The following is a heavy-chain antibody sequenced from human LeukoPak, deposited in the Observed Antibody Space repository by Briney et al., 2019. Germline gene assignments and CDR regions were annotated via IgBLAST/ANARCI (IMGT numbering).Heavy chain of an antibody. Sequence: GASVKVSCKASGYTFTNSYIQWVRQAPGQGLEWMGIINPSGGSTSYAQKFQGRVTVTRDTSTSTVYMELSSLRSDDTAVYYCARGGGGRRFDYWGQGTLVTVSS. J-gene: IGHJ4*02. CDR3: ARGGGGRRFDY. D-gene: IGHD3-16*01. CDR1: GYTFTNSY. CDR2: INPSGGST. V-gene: IGHV1-46*01.